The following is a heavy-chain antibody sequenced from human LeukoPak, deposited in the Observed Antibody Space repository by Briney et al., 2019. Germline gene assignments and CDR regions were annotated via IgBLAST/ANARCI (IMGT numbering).Heavy chain of an antibody. Sequence: GGSLRLSCAASGFTFSSYSMNWVRQAPGKGLEWVSYISSSSSTIYYADSVKGRFTISRDNAKNSLYLQMNSLRAEDTAVYYCASAPPIVGDAFDIWGRGTMVTVSS. D-gene: IGHD1-26*01. CDR1: GFTFSSYS. CDR3: ASAPPIVGDAFDI. J-gene: IGHJ3*02. CDR2: ISSSSSTI. V-gene: IGHV3-48*01.